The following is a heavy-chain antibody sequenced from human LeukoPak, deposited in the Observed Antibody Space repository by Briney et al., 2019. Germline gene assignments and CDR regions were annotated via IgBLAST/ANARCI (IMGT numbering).Heavy chain of an antibody. CDR2: IKQDGNDK. CDR1: GFTFSSYW. CDR3: ARDHLLAYYYYMDV. Sequence: GGSLRLSCAASGFTFSSYWMSWVRQAPGKGLEWVANIKQDGNDKYYVDSVRGRFTISRDNAKNSLYLQMNSLRVEDTAVYYCARDHLLAYYYYMDVWGKGTTVTISS. J-gene: IGHJ6*03. V-gene: IGHV3-7*01.